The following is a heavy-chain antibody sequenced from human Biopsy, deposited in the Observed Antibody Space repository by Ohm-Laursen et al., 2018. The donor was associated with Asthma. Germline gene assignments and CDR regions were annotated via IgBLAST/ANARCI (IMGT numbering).Heavy chain of an antibody. J-gene: IGHJ4*02. V-gene: IGHV4-39*01. CDR3: ARHDHRWDTYADF. D-gene: IGHD2-2*01. Sequence: TLTLTSTVSGASITSSAYYWGWIRQPPGKGLEWIGSMYYGETTYYSPSLKSRFTISVDTSKNQFPLILSSVTAADTAVYYCARHDHRWDTYADFWGQGTLVTVSS. CDR2: MYYGETT. CDR1: GASITSSAYY.